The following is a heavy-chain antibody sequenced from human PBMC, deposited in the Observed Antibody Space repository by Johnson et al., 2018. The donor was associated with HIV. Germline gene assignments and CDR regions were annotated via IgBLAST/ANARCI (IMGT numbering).Heavy chain of an antibody. CDR1: GFTFSNAW. Sequence: VQLVESGGGLVKPGGSLRVSCAASGFTFSNAWMNWVRQAPGKGLEWVGRIRSKTDGGTTEYAAPVKGRFTISRDDSKNTLYLQMNSLRAEDTAVYYCARALTTDAFDIWGQGTMVTVSS. J-gene: IGHJ3*02. CDR2: IRSKTDGGTT. CDR3: ARALTTDAFDI. V-gene: IGHV3-15*01. D-gene: IGHD4-17*01.